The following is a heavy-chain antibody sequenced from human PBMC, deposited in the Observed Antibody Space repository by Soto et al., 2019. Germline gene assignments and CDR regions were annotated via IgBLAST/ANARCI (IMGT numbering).Heavy chain of an antibody. CDR3: ARGYSSGWYGPDV. CDR1: GGTFSSSS. V-gene: IGHV1-46*03. D-gene: IGHD6-19*01. Sequence: ASVKVSCKASGGTFSSSSISWVRQAPGQGLEWMGIINPSGGSTSYAQKFQGRVTMTRDTSTSTVYMELSSLRSEDTAVYYCARGYSSGWYGPDVWGQGTTVTVSS. J-gene: IGHJ6*02. CDR2: INPSGGST.